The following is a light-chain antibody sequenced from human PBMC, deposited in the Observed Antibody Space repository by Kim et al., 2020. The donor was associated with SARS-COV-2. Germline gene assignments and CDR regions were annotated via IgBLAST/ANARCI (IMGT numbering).Light chain of an antibody. CDR1: QSLLHRNGYHY. CDR2: LGS. V-gene: IGKV2-28*01. J-gene: IGKJ2*03. Sequence: PASISCRSSQSLLHRNGYHYLDWYLQKPGQSPQLLIYLGSNRASGVPDRFSGSGSGTDFTLKISRVEAEDVGVYYCMQALQAPSYSFGQGTKLEI. CDR3: MQALQAPSYS.